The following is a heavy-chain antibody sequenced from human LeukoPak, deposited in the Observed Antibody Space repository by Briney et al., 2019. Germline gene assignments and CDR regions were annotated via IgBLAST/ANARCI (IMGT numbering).Heavy chain of an antibody. CDR3: AREYSSGWYLAFDI. V-gene: IGHV3-7*01. CDR2: IKQDGSEK. D-gene: IGHD6-19*01. J-gene: IGHJ3*02. CDR1: GFTFSSYW. Sequence: GGSLRLSCAASGFTFSSYWMNWVRQAPGKGLEWVANIKQDGSEKYYVDSVKGRFTISRDNAKNSLYLQMNSLRAEDTAVYYCAREYSSGWYLAFDIWGQGTMVTVSS.